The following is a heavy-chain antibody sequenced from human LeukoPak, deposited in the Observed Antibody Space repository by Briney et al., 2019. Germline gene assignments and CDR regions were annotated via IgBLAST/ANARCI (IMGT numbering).Heavy chain of an antibody. Sequence: SVKVSCKASGGTFSSYAISWVRQVPGQGLEWMGRIIPIFGTANYAQKFRGRVTITTDESTSTAYMELSSLRSEDTAVYYCASGRDGYSYYFDYWGQGTLVTVSS. CDR1: GGTFSSYA. CDR2: IIPIFGTA. D-gene: IGHD5-24*01. J-gene: IGHJ4*02. CDR3: ASGRDGYSYYFDY. V-gene: IGHV1-69*05.